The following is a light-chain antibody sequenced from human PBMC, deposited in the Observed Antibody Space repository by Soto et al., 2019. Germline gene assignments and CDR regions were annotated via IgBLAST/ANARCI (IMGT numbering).Light chain of an antibody. CDR1: NIGSKS. CDR2: DDS. J-gene: IGLJ1*01. CDR3: QVWDRSSDHYV. Sequence: SYELTQPPSVSVAPGQTVRVTCGGKNIGSKSVHWYQQKPGQAPVLVVYDDSDRPSGIPERFSGSNSGNTATLTISRVEAGDEAVYHCQVWDRSSDHYVFGTGTKVTV. V-gene: IGLV3-21*02.